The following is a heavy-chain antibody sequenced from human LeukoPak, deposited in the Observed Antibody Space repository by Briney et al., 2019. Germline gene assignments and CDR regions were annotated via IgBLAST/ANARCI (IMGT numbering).Heavy chain of an antibody. D-gene: IGHD6-19*01. Sequence: GGSLRLSCVASGFTFSDYYMSWIRQAPGKGLEWVSYIRSSGTTIHYADSVKGRFTISRDNAKNSLYLQMNCLRAEDTAVYYCARDRGAVTEVFDYWGQGTLVTVSS. CDR1: GFTFSDYY. CDR2: IRSSGTTI. V-gene: IGHV3-11*04. J-gene: IGHJ4*02. CDR3: ARDRGAVTEVFDY.